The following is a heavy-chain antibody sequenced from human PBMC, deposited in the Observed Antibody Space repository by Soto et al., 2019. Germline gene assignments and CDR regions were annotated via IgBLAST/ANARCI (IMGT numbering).Heavy chain of an antibody. CDR1: GFTFSSYG. CDR3: AKDRVWPAMADFDY. Sequence: GGSLRLSCAASGFTFSSYGMHWVRQAPGKGLEWVAVISYDGSNKYYADSVKGRFTISRDNSKNTLYLQMNSLRAEDTAVYYCAKDRVWPAMADFDYWGQGTLVTVSS. D-gene: IGHD5-18*01. V-gene: IGHV3-30*18. J-gene: IGHJ4*02. CDR2: ISYDGSNK.